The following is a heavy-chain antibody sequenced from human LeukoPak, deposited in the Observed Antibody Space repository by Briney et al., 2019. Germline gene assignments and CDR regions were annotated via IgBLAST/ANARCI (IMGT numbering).Heavy chain of an antibody. Sequence: GGSLRLSCAASGFTFSSYWMHWVRQAPGKGLVWVPRINSDGSSTSYADSVKGRFTISRDNSKNTLYLQMNSLRAEDTAVYYCAKDLSTVTTLGYFDYWGQGTLVTVSS. D-gene: IGHD4-17*01. CDR3: AKDLSTVTTLGYFDY. CDR2: INSDGSST. V-gene: IGHV3-74*01. CDR1: GFTFSSYW. J-gene: IGHJ4*02.